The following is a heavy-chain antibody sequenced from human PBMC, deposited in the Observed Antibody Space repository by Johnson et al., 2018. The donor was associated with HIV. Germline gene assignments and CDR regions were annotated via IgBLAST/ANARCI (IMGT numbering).Heavy chain of an antibody. CDR1: GFTFSSYD. D-gene: IGHD1-26*01. J-gene: IGHJ3*02. CDR2: IGTAGDT. Sequence: VQLVESGGGLVQPGGSLRLSCAASGFTFSSYDMHWVRQATGKGLEWVSAIGTAGDTYYPGSVKGRFTISRENAKNSLYLQMNSLRAGDTAVYYCARGPPLQWELRGNAFDIWCQGTMVTVSS. V-gene: IGHV3-13*01. CDR3: ARGPPLQWELRGNAFDI.